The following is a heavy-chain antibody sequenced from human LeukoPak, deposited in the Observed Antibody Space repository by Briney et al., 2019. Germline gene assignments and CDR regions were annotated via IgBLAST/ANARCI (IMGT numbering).Heavy chain of an antibody. D-gene: IGHD3-22*01. CDR2: ISWNSGSI. J-gene: IGHJ6*02. Sequence: PGGSLRLSCAASGFTVSSNYMSWVRQAPGKGLEWVSGISWNSGSIGYADSVKGRFTISRDNAKNSLYLQMNSLRAEDTALYYCAKDIGGYDSSGYYSSPYYYGMDVWGQGTTVTVSS. V-gene: IGHV3-9*01. CDR1: GFTVSSNY. CDR3: AKDIGGYDSSGYYSSPYYYGMDV.